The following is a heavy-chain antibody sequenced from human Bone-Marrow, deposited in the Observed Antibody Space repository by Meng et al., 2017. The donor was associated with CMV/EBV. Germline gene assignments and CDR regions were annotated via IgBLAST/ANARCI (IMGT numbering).Heavy chain of an antibody. CDR1: GGTFRNHS. Sequence: SVKVSCKASGGTFRNHSISWVRQAPGQGLEWMGGIPIVGAPYYSEKFQGRLTITTDDSTNTAYMELSSLGSEDTAVYYCAREKSPLGYYYYYGMAVWGQGTTVTVSS. V-gene: IGHV1-69*05. D-gene: IGHD3-16*01. CDR2: IPIVGAP. CDR3: AREKSPLGYYYYYGMAV. J-gene: IGHJ6*02.